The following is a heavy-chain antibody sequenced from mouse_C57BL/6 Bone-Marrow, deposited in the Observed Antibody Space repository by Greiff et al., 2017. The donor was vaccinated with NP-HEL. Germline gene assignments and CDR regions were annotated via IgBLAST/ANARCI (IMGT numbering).Heavy chain of an antibody. CDR2: IDPSDSET. CDR3: ARDYYGSSYDYFDY. Sequence: QVQLKQPGAELVRPGSSVKLSCKASGYTFTSYWMHWVKQRPIQGLEWIGNIDPSDSETHYNQKFKDKATLTVDKSSSTAYMQLSSLTSEDSAVYYCARDYYGSSYDYFDYWGQGTTLTVSS. V-gene: IGHV1-52*01. J-gene: IGHJ2*01. CDR1: GYTFTSYW. D-gene: IGHD1-1*01.